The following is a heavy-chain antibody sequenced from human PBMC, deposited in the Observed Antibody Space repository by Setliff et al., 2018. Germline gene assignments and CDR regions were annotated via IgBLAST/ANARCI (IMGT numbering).Heavy chain of an antibody. CDR3: ARDGVFYAMDV. CDR1: GFIVSNNE. CDR2: ISGDGITI. Sequence: PGGSLRLSCAVSGFIVSNNEMSWVRQAPGKGLEWLSKISGDGITIYYADSVRGRFTISRDNAKDSLYLQMNSLRAEDTALYYCARDGVFYAMDVWGRGTTVTVSS. D-gene: IGHD3-10*01. V-gene: IGHV3-48*03. J-gene: IGHJ6*02.